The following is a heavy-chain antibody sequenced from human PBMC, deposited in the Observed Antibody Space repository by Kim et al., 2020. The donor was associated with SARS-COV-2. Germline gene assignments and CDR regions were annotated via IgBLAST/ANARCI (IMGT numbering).Heavy chain of an antibody. D-gene: IGHD6-13*01. CDR2: IYHSGTA. V-gene: IGHV4-34*01. CDR1: RGSFSGYY. CDR3: ARSLYHAASSSWVRFDP. J-gene: IGHJ5*02. Sequence: SETLSLTCAVYRGSFSGYYWNWIRRPPGGGLEWIGEIYHSGTANYNPFLKSRFTISVDTSKNQFSLKLSSVTAADTAVYFCARSLYHAASSSWVRFDPWG.